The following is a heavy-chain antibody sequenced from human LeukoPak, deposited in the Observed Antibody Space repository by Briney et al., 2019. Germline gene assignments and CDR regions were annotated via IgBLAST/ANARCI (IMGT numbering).Heavy chain of an antibody. J-gene: IGHJ4*02. CDR2: ISGSGGRT. Sequence: GGSLRLSCAASGFTFSSYAMSWVRQAPGKGLEWVSGISGSGGRTYYADSVKGRFTISRDNSKNTPYLQMNSLRAEDTAVYYCAKDLRDTVLESDYWGQGTLVTVSS. CDR1: GFTFSSYA. D-gene: IGHD5-18*01. V-gene: IGHV3-23*01. CDR3: AKDLRDTVLESDY.